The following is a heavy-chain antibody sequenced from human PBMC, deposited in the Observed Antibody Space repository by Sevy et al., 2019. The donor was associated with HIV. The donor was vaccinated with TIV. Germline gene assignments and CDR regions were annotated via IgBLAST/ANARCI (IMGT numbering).Heavy chain of an antibody. CDR3: ARGKSGYGYALNY. D-gene: IGHD5-18*01. CDR1: GFSVNSNY. J-gene: IGHJ4*02. V-gene: IGHV3-66*01. Sequence: GGSLRLSCAASGFSVNSNYMTWVRQAPGKGLEGVSVIYSDETTYHADSVKYRFTISRDNSKNMLYLQTSSLRAEDTAIYYCARGKSGYGYALNYWGQGTLVTVSS. CDR2: IYSDETT.